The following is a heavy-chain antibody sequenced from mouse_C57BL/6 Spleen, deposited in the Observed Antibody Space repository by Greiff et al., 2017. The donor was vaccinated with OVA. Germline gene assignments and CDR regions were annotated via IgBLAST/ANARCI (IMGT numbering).Heavy chain of an antibody. Sequence: DVKLVESGGGLVKPGGSLKLSCAASGFTFSSYAMSWVRQTPEKRLEWVATISDGGSYTYYPDNVKGRFTISRDNAKNNLYLQMSHLKSEDTAMYYCARDHITAVVDWYFDVWGTGTTVTVSS. CDR1: GFTFSSYA. D-gene: IGHD1-1*01. CDR3: ARDHITAVVDWYFDV. J-gene: IGHJ1*03. V-gene: IGHV5-4*01. CDR2: ISDGGSYT.